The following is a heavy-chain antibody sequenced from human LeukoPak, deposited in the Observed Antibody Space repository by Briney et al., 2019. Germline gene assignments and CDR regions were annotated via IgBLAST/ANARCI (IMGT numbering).Heavy chain of an antibody. CDR2: IKQDGSEK. D-gene: IGHD4-17*01. CDR1: GLTFSSYW. CDR3: ARGLRRDYVNY. Sequence: GGSLRLSCAASGLTFSSYWMSWVRQAPGKGLEGVANIKQDGSEKYYVDSVKGRFTISRDNAKNSLYLQMNSLRAEDTAVYYCARGLRRDYVNYWGQGTLVTVSS. J-gene: IGHJ4*02. V-gene: IGHV3-7*01.